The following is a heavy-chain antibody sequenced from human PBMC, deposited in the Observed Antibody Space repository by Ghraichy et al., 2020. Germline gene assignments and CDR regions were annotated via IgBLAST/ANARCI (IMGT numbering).Heavy chain of an antibody. V-gene: IGHV1-2*02. CDR2: INPNSGGT. CDR1: GYTFTGYY. J-gene: IGHJ4*02. CDR3: ARFRADYDSSGYYYDY. D-gene: IGHD3-22*01. Sequence: ASVKVSCKASGYTFTGYYMHWVRQAPGQGLEWMGWINPNSGGTNYAQKFQGRVTMTRDTSISTAYMELSRLRSDDTAVYYCARFRADYDSSGYYYDYWGQGTLVTVSS.